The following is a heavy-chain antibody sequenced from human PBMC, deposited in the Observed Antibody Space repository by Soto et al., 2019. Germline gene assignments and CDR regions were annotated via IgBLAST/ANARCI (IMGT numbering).Heavy chain of an antibody. Sequence: QVQLVQSGAEVKKPGASVKVSCKASGYTFTSYGISWVRQAPGQGLEWMGWISAYNGNTNYAQKLQGRVTMTTDTXTXXXXMXLXXXXXXXXXXXXXXXXXXXXXXXXXXXXXXXXXXQGTTVTVSS. V-gene: IGHV1-18*01. J-gene: IGHJ6*02. CDR3: XXXXXXXXXXXXXXXXXXX. CDR2: ISAYNGNT. CDR1: GYTFTSYG.